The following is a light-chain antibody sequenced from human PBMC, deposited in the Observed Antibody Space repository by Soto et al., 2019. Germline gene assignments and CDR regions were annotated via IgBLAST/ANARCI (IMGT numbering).Light chain of an antibody. Sequence: SYELTQPLSVSVALGQTARITCGGNNIGSKNVHWYQQKPGQAPVLVIYRDSNRTSGIPERFSGSNSGNTATLTINRAQVGDEADYYCQVWDSSTVFGGGTKLTVL. CDR1: NIGSKN. V-gene: IGLV3-9*01. CDR3: QVWDSSTV. CDR2: RDS. J-gene: IGLJ2*01.